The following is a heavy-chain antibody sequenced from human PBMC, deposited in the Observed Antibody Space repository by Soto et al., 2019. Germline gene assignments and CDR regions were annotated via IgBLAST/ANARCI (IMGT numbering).Heavy chain of an antibody. CDR3: ARPLWFGPTDAFDI. V-gene: IGHV3-23*01. CDR1: GFTFSSNA. J-gene: IGHJ3*02. Sequence: EVRLLESGGGLVQPGGSLRLSCAGSGFTFSSNAMSWVRQAPGKGLEWVSSVSGDGYASDYADSVKGRFTVSRHNSKNTLYLQMNSLRAEDTAVYYCARPLWFGPTDAFDIWGQGTMVTVSS. D-gene: IGHD3-10*01. CDR2: VSGDGYAS.